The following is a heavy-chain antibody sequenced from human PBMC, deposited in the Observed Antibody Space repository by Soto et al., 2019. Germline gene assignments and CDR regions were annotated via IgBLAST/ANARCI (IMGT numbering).Heavy chain of an antibody. J-gene: IGHJ4*02. Sequence: QVRVAESGGGVVQPGRSLRLSCAASGFTFSSYDMHWVRQAPGKGLEWVAVISYDGSNKYYSDSVKGRFTISRDNSKNTLDLQMSSLRAEDTAVYYCAKGNKKSGYSAGDSWGQGTLVTVSS. V-gene: IGHV3-30*18. CDR1: GFTFSSYD. CDR2: ISYDGSNK. D-gene: IGHD5-18*01. CDR3: AKGNKKSGYSAGDS.